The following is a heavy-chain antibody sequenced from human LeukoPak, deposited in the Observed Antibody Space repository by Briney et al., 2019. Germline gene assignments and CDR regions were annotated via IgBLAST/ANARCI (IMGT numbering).Heavy chain of an antibody. CDR2: ISGSCDRT. CDR3: AKGYYGSGSYGWFDY. CDR1: GFTISSSA. J-gene: IGHJ4*02. D-gene: IGHD3-10*01. V-gene: IGHV3-23*01. Sequence: GGSLRLSCAASGFTISSSAMSWVRQAPGKGLEWVSTISGSCDRTYYADSVKGRFTISRDNSKNTLFLHMNSLRAEDTAVYSCAKGYYGSGSYGWFDYWGQGTLVTVSS.